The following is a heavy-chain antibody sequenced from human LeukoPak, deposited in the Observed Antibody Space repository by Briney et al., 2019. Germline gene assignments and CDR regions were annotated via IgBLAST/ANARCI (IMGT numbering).Heavy chain of an antibody. CDR3: ARVGQKGYSSGWYAY. Sequence: ASVTVSCKASGYTFTIYGISWVRQAPGQGLEWMGWISAYNGNTNYAQKLQGRVTMTTDTSTSTAYMELRSLRSDDTAVYYCARVGQKGYSSGWYAYWGQGTLVTVSS. CDR2: ISAYNGNT. CDR1: GYTFTIYG. D-gene: IGHD6-19*01. V-gene: IGHV1-18*01. J-gene: IGHJ4*02.